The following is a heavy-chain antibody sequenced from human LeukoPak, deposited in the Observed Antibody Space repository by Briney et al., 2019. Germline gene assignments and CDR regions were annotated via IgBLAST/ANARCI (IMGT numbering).Heavy chain of an antibody. CDR1: GFTFSSHD. D-gene: IGHD6-19*01. CDR2: IKSDGSGT. J-gene: IGHJ4*02. V-gene: IGHV3-74*01. CDR3: ARGQQWLKDY. Sequence: GGSLRLSCAASGFTFSSHDMHWVRQAPGKGLVWVSRIKSDGSGTTYADSVQGRFTMSRDNAKNTLYLQMNSLRAEDSAMYYCARGQQWLKDYWGQGTLVTVSS.